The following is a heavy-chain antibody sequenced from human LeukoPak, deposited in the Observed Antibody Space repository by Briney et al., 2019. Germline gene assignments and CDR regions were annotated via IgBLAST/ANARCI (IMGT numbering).Heavy chain of an antibody. J-gene: IGHJ4*02. CDR1: GFTFSSYS. V-gene: IGHV3-21*01. Sequence: GGSLRLSCAASGFTFSSYSMNWVRQAPGKGLEWVSSISGTGADKYYADSLKGRFTVSRDNAKNPLYLQINSLRAEDTAVYYCARDVYRNFDYWGQGTLVTVSS. D-gene: IGHD1-14*01. CDR3: ARDVYRNFDY. CDR2: ISGTGADK.